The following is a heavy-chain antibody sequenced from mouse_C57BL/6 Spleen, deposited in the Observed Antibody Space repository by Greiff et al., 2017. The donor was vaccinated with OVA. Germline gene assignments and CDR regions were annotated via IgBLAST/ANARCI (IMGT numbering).Heavy chain of an antibody. CDR1: GYTFTSYW. V-gene: IGHV1-7*01. CDR3: ARSGDYDPYYYAMDY. J-gene: IGHJ4*01. Sequence: QVQLQQSGAELAKPGASVKLSCKASGYTFTSYWMHWVKQRPGQGLEWIGYINPSSGYTKYNQKFKDKAKLTADKSSSTAYMQLSSLTYEDSAVYYCARSGDYDPYYYAMDYWGQGTSVTVSS. D-gene: IGHD2-4*01. CDR2: INPSSGYT.